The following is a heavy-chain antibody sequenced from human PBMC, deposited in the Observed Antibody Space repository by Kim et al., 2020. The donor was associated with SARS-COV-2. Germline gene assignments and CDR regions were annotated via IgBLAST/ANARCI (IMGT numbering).Heavy chain of an antibody. CDR1: GFTFSSYA. Sequence: GGSLRLSCSASGFTFSSYAMHWVRQAPGKGLEYVSAISSNGGSTYYADSVKGRFTISRDNSKNTLYLQMSSLRAEDTAVYYCVKPPSYSGSDIWGQGTMVTVSS. J-gene: IGHJ3*02. CDR3: VKPPSYSGSDI. D-gene: IGHD2-15*01. CDR2: ISSNGGST. V-gene: IGHV3-64D*06.